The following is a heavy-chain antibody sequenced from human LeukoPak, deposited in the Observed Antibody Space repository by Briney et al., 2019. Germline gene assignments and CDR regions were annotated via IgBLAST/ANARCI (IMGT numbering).Heavy chain of an antibody. CDR3: ARDGRRGIAAAGTSGWFDP. J-gene: IGHJ5*02. Sequence: GGSLRLSCAASGFTFSDYYMSWIRQAPGKGLEWVSYISSSSTIYYADSVKGRFTISRDNAKNSLYLQMNSLRAEDTAVYYCARDGRRGIAAAGTSGWFDPWGQGTLVTVSS. CDR2: ISSSSTI. CDR1: GFTFSDYY. V-gene: IGHV3-69-1*01. D-gene: IGHD6-13*01.